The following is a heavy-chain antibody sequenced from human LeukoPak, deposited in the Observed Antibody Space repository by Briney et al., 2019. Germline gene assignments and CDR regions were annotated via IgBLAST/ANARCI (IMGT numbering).Heavy chain of an antibody. V-gene: IGHV3-30*02. CDR1: GFTFSSYG. CDR3: AKGYQGYYYDSSGKIDY. CDR2: IRYDGSNK. J-gene: IGHJ4*02. Sequence: GRSLRLSCAASGFTFSSYGMQWVRQAPDKGLEVVAFIRYDGSNKYYTDSVKGRFTISRDNSKNTLYLQMNSLRAEDTAVYYCAKGYQGYYYDSSGKIDYWGQGTLVTVSS. D-gene: IGHD3-22*01.